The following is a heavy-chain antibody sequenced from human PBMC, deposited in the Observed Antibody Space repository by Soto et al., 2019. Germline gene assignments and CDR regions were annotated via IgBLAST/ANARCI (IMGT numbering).Heavy chain of an antibody. CDR1: GFTFSSYA. J-gene: IGHJ3*02. V-gene: IGHV3-30-3*01. Sequence: GGSLRLSCAASGFTFSSYAMHWVRQAPGKGLEWVAVISYDGSNKYYADSVKVRFTISRDNSKNTLYLQRNSLRAEDTAVYYCGRAREGPVRSSFDIWGQGTMVTVSS. CDR2: ISYDGSNK. CDR3: GRAREGPVRSSFDI. D-gene: IGHD3-10*01.